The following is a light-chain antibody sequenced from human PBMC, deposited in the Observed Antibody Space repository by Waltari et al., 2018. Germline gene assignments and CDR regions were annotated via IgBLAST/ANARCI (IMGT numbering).Light chain of an antibody. J-gene: IGLJ3*02. V-gene: IGLV2-11*01. CDR2: DVS. Sequence: QSALTQPRSVSGSPGQSVTISCTGTTSDVGGYDYVSWYQHHPGQAPKLMINDVSDRPPGVPGRFFGSKSGTTASLTSSGLQAEDEADYYCCSFAGPYTWVFGGGTKLTVL. CDR1: TSDVGGYDY. CDR3: CSFAGPYTWV.